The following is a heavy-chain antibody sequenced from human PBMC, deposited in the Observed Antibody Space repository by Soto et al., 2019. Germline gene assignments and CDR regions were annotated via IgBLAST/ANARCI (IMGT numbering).Heavy chain of an antibody. V-gene: IGHV1-58*01. CDR1: GFTFTSSA. CDR2: IVVGSGNT. CDR3: AADRDFWSGYTYYGMDV. J-gene: IGHJ6*02. D-gene: IGHD3-3*01. Sequence: SVKVSCKASGFTFTSSAVQWVRQARGQRLEWIGWIVVGSGNTNYARKFQERVTITRDMSTSTAYMELSSLRSEDTAVYYCAADRDFWSGYTYYGMDVWGQGTTVTVSS.